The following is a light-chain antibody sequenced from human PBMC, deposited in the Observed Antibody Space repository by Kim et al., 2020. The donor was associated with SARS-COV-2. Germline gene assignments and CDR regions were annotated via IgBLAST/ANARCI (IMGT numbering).Light chain of an antibody. CDR3: QQRNSWPLT. CDR2: DAS. Sequence: LYPGEKATLSCRASQSVSTNLGWYQQKPGQAPRLLISDASNRAAGIPARFSGSGSGTDFTLTISSLEPEDFAIYYCQQRNSWPLTFGGGTKVDIK. J-gene: IGKJ4*01. V-gene: IGKV3-11*01. CDR1: QSVSTN.